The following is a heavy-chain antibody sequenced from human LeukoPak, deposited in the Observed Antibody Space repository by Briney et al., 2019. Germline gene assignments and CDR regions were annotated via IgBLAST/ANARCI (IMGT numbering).Heavy chain of an antibody. CDR3: ARDLGYYFDY. D-gene: IGHD3-10*01. V-gene: IGHV3-53*01. Sequence: GGSLRLSCAAPGFTVSSNYMSWVRQAPGKGLEWVSVIYSGGSTYYADSVKGRFTISRDNSKNTLYLQMNSLRAEDTAVYYCARDLGYYFDYWGQGTLVTVSS. CDR2: IYSGGST. CDR1: GFTVSSNY. J-gene: IGHJ4*02.